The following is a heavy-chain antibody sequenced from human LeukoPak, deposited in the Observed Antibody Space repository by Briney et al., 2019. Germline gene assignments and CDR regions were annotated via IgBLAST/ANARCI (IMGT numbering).Heavy chain of an antibody. J-gene: IGHJ4*02. V-gene: IGHV4-38-2*01. D-gene: IGHD5-24*01. Sequence: SETLSLTCAVSGYSISSGYYWGWIRQPPGKGLERIGSIYHSGSTYYNPSLKSRVTISLDTSKNQFSLKLSSVTAADTAVYYCARSAGYNYRLDYWGQGTLVTVSS. CDR2: IYHSGST. CDR1: GYSISSGYY. CDR3: ARSAGYNYRLDY.